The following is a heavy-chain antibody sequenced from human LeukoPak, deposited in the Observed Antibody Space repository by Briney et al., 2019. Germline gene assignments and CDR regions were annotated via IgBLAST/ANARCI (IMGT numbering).Heavy chain of an antibody. D-gene: IGHD2-15*01. CDR2: IASDGSST. Sequence: GGSLRLSCAASGFTFSSYWMNWVRHAPGKGLVWVSRIASDGSSTTYADSVRGRFSISRDNAKNTLYLQMNSLRAEDTAVYYCAKQLGYCSDGSCYLPYWGQGTLVTVSS. V-gene: IGHV3-74*01. CDR3: AKQLGYCSDGSCYLPY. CDR1: GFTFSSYW. J-gene: IGHJ4*02.